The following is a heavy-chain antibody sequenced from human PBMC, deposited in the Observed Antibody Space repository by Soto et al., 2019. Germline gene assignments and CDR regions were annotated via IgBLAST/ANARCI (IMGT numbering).Heavy chain of an antibody. Sequence: PGGSLRLSCAASGFTFNSYAMSWVRQAPGKGLEWVSAISGSGGSTYYADSVKGRFTISRDNSKNTLYLQMNSLRAEDTAVYYCAKEGKDGYRYGMDVWGQGTTVTVSS. V-gene: IGHV3-23*01. CDR2: ISGSGGST. J-gene: IGHJ6*02. CDR3: AKEGKDGYRYGMDV. CDR1: GFTFNSYA. D-gene: IGHD5-12*01.